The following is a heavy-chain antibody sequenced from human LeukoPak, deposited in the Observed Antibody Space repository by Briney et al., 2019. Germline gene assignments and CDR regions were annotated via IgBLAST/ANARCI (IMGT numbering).Heavy chain of an antibody. Sequence: PGGSLRLSCAASGFTVSSNYMSWVRQAPGKGLEWVSSISSSSSYIYYADSVKGRFTISRDNAKNSLYLQMNSLRAEDTAVYYCATVVPAARDYWGQGTLVTVSS. CDR3: ATVVPAARDY. J-gene: IGHJ4*02. V-gene: IGHV3-21*01. CDR2: ISSSSSYI. D-gene: IGHD2-2*01. CDR1: GFTVSSNY.